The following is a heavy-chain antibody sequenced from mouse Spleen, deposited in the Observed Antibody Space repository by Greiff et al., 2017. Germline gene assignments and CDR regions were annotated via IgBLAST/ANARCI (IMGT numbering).Heavy chain of an antibody. CDR2: IWGGGST. J-gene: IGHJ3*01. CDR3: AKRYSYYSYDGGFAY. D-gene: IGHD2-12*01. Sequence: VQLQESGPGLVAPSQSLSITCTVSGLSLTSYGVDWVRQPPGKGLEWLGVIWGGGSTNYNSALMSRLSISKDNSKSQVFLKMNSLQTDDTAMYYCAKRYSYYSYDGGFAYWGQGTLVTVSA. CDR1: GLSLTSYG. V-gene: IGHV2-9*01.